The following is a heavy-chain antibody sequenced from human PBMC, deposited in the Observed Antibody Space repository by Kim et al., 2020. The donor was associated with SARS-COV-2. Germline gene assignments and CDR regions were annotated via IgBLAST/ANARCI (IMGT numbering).Heavy chain of an antibody. CDR1: GFTVSNNY. V-gene: IGHV3-53*01. Sequence: GGSLRLSCAASGFTVSNNYMSWVRQAPGKGLEWVSIIYSSGTTYYVDSVKGRFTISRDNSKNTLFLQMNSLRVEDTAVYYCARWVCFGGSCYYDYWGQGTLVTVSS. D-gene: IGHD2-15*01. CDR2: IYSSGTT. CDR3: ARWVCFGGSCYYDY. J-gene: IGHJ4*02.